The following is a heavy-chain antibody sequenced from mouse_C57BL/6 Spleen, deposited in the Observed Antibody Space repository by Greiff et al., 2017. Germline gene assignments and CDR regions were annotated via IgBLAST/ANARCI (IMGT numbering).Heavy chain of an antibody. D-gene: IGHD1-1*01. J-gene: IGHJ1*03. V-gene: IGHV1-61*01. Sequence: QVQLQQPGAELVRPGSSVKLSCKASGYTFTSYWMDWVKQRPGQGLEWIGNIYPSDSETHYNQKFKDKATLTVDKSSSTAYMQLSSLTSEDSAVYYCARTTTVVGYFDVWGTGTTVTVSS. CDR2: IYPSDSET. CDR1: GYTFTSYW. CDR3: ARTTTVVGYFDV.